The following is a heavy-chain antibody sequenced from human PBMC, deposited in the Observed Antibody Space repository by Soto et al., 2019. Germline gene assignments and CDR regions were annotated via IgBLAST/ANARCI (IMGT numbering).Heavy chain of an antibody. V-gene: IGHV3-48*03. J-gene: IGHJ4*02. D-gene: IGHD3-10*02. Sequence: LRLSCAASGFTFGSYEMNLVRQAPGKGLEWVSYISYSGSTKDYADSVKGRFTISRDNAKNSLYLQMSSLRAEDTAVYYCARDYVGHYVRAFDYWGQGILVTVSS. CDR3: ARDYVGHYVRAFDY. CDR1: GFTFGSYE. CDR2: ISYSGSTK.